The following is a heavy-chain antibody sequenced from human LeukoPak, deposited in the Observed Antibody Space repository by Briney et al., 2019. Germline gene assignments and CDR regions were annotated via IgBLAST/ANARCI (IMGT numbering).Heavy chain of an antibody. V-gene: IGHV3-53*01. Sequence: GGSLRLSCTASGFTFSNYYMTWVRQAPGKGLEWVSVIYSGGNTYYADSVKGRFTISRDNSKNTLYLQVNSLRAEDTAVYYCARGGRDGYNYFDYWGQGTLVTVSS. CDR3: ARGGRDGYNYFDY. D-gene: IGHD5-24*01. CDR1: GFTFSNYY. J-gene: IGHJ4*02. CDR2: IYSGGNT.